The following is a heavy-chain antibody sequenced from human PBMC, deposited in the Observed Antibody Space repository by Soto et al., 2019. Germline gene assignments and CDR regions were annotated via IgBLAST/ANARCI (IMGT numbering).Heavy chain of an antibody. D-gene: IGHD3-9*01. CDR1: GAPITSNY. CDR3: ARVPVTGYFDWLHP. V-gene: IGHV4-59*01. J-gene: IGHJ5*02. CDR2: LDHQGYS. Sequence: PSETLSLTCSVSGAPITSNYWTWIRQPPGKGLEWIGYLDHQGYSNYSPSLRSRVSMSIDTSKNQLSLKVHSVTAADTAVYYCARVPVTGYFDWLHPCGEGTLVTV.